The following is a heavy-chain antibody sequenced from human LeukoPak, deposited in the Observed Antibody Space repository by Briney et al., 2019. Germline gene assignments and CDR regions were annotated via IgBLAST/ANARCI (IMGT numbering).Heavy chain of an antibody. CDR1: GYTFTSYG. V-gene: IGHV1-18*01. CDR2: IGAYNGNT. Sequence: ASVKVSCKASGYTFTSYGISWVRQAPGQGLEWMGWIGAYNGNTNYAQKLQGGVTMTTDTSTSTAYMELRSLRSDDTAVYYCARDYNWNYYRFYAFDIWGQGTMVTVSS. CDR3: ARDYNWNYYRFYAFDI. J-gene: IGHJ3*02. D-gene: IGHD1-7*01.